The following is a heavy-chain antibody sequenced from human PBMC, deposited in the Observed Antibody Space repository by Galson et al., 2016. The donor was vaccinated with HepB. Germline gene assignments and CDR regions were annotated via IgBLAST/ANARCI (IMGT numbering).Heavy chain of an antibody. CDR2: IKQDGSEN. Sequence: SLRLSCAASGFSFSNYWMSWVRQSPGKGLEWVANIKQDGSENYYVDSVKGRFTISRDTAKNSLYLQMNSLRAEDTAVYYCARDNKWLLSYYFYDSMDVWGQGTTVTVSS. J-gene: IGHJ6*02. CDR1: GFSFSNYW. CDR3: ARDNKWLLSYYFYDSMDV. D-gene: IGHD3-22*01. V-gene: IGHV3-7*01.